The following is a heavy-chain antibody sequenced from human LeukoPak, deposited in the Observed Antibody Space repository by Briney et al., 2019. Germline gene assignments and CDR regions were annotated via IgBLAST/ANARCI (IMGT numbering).Heavy chain of an antibody. CDR2: IYYSGST. Sequence: PSETLSLTCTVSGGSISSSSYYWGWIRQPPGKGLEWIGGIYYSGSTYYNPSLKSRVTISVDTSKNQFSLKLSSVTAADTAVYYCARRGYSYGRWDYYYYYMDVWGKGTTVTVSS. D-gene: IGHD5-18*01. V-gene: IGHV4-39*01. J-gene: IGHJ6*03. CDR3: ARRGYSYGRWDYYYYYMDV. CDR1: GGSISSSSYY.